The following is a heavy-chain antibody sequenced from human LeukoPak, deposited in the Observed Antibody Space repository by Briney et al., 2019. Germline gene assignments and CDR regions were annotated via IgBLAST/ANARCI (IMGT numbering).Heavy chain of an antibody. Sequence: GGSLRLSCAASGFTFSSYDMHWVRQATGKGLEWVSYISSSGSTIYYADSVKGRFTISRDNAKNSLYLQMNSLRAEDTAVYYCASSPNWDDYWGQGTLVTVSS. D-gene: IGHD7-27*01. CDR2: ISSSGSTI. J-gene: IGHJ4*02. CDR1: GFTFSSYD. CDR3: ASSPNWDDY. V-gene: IGHV3-11*01.